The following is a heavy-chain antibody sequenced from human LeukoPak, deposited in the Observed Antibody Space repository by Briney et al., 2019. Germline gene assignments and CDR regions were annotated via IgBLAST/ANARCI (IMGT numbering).Heavy chain of an antibody. D-gene: IGHD3-10*01. CDR3: ARDSDALDY. V-gene: IGHV3-7*03. CDR2: IKQDGSEK. J-gene: IGHJ4*02. Sequence: GGSLRLSCAASGFTFNNYGMHWVRQAPGKGLEWVANIKQDGSEKYYVDSVKGRFTISRDNAKNSLYLQMNSLRAEDTAVYYCARDSDALDYWGQGTLVTVSS. CDR1: GFTFNNYG.